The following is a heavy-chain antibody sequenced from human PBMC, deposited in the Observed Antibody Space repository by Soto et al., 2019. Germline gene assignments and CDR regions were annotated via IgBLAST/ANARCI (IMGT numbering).Heavy chain of an antibody. Sequence: QVQVVQSGAEVKKPGASVKISCKASGYTFTTHAMHWVRQAPGQSLEWMGWINGGTGQTKYSQRFQGRVNITRDTSASPADMELSSLRSDDTAVYYCARGKGMEENYYYYGLDIWGQGTTVTVSS. D-gene: IGHD1-1*01. V-gene: IGHV1-3*01. J-gene: IGHJ6*02. CDR3: ARGKGMEENYYYYGLDI. CDR2: INGGTGQT. CDR1: GYTFTTHA.